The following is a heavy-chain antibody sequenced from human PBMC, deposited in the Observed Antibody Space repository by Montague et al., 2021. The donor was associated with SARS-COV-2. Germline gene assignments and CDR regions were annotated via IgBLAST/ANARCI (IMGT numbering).Heavy chain of an antibody. CDR3: ARLQGGRRLMDY. J-gene: IGHJ4*02. D-gene: IGHD5-12*01. CDR2: ISEIGST. Sequence: SETLSLTCTVSGCSINNYYWGWIRQPPGKALEYIAHISEIGSTHRNPALKSRVTISVDPSRNQFYLDVNSVTAADTAVYYCARLQGGRRLMDYWGQGTLVTVPS. V-gene: IGHV4-59*01. CDR1: GCSINNYY.